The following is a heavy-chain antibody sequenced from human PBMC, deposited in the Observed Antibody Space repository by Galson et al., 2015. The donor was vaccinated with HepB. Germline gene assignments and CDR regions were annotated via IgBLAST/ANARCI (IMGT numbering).Heavy chain of an antibody. D-gene: IGHD5-18*01. CDR3: TSGYSYGWYYFDY. V-gene: IGHV3-49*03. CDR2: IRSKAYGGTT. J-gene: IGHJ4*02. Sequence: SLRLSCAASGFTFGDYAMSWFRQAPGKGLEWVGFIRSKAYGGTTEYAASVKGRFTISRDDSKSIAYLQMNSLKTEDTAVYYCTSGYSYGWYYFDYWGQGTLVTVSS. CDR1: GFTFGDYA.